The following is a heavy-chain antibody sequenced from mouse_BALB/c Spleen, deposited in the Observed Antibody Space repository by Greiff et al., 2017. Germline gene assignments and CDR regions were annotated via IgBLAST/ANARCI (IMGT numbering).Heavy chain of an antibody. V-gene: IGHV1-15*01. Sequence: QVQLKESGAELVRPGASVTLSCKASGYTFTDYEMHWVKQTPVHGLEWIGAIDPETGGTAYNQKFKGKATLTADKSSSTAYMELRSLTSEDSAVYYCTREDDGSRFYDFDYWGQGTTLTVSS. CDR3: TREDDGSRFYDFDY. J-gene: IGHJ2*01. D-gene: IGHD1-1*01. CDR1: GYTFTDYE. CDR2: IDPETGGT.